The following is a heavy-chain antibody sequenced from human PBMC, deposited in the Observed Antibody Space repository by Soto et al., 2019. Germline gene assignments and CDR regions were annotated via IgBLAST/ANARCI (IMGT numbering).Heavy chain of an antibody. J-gene: IGHJ4*02. D-gene: IGHD3-22*01. Sequence: QVQLVESGGGVVQPGRSLRLSCAASGFTFSSYGMHWVRQAPGKGLEWVAIISYDGNYKYYADSVKGRFTISRDNSKNTLYLQMNSLRAEDTAVYYCGKVSTYYYDSTFDYWCQGTLVTVSS. CDR1: GFTFSSYG. CDR3: GKVSTYYYDSTFDY. V-gene: IGHV3-30*18. CDR2: ISYDGNYK.